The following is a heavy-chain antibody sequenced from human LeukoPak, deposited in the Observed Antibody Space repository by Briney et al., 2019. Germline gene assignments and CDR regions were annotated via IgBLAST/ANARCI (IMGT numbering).Heavy chain of an antibody. D-gene: IGHD5-12*01. CDR2: ISGSGGST. CDR3: AKDLLSSGYDPPGAFDI. CDR1: GFTFSSYA. J-gene: IGHJ3*02. Sequence: GGSLRLSCAASGFTFSSYAMSWVRQAPGKGLEWVSAISGSGGSTYYADSVKGRFTISRDNSKNTLYLQMNSLRAEDTAVYYCAKDLLSSGYDPPGAFDIWGQGTMVTVSS. V-gene: IGHV3-23*01.